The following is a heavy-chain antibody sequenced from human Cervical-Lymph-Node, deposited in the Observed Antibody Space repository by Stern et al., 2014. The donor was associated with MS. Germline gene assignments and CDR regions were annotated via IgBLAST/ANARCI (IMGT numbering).Heavy chain of an antibody. D-gene: IGHD1-1*01. V-gene: IGHV3-21*01. CDR3: ARDRRPQTGIDY. Sequence: EVQLVQSGGGLVKPGGSLRLSCAASGFTFSSYSMNWVRQAPGKGLEWVSSISSSSSYIYYADSVKGRFTISRDNAKNSLYLQMNSLRAEDTAVYYCARDRRPQTGIDYWGQGTLVTVSS. CDR1: GFTFSSYS. CDR2: ISSSSSYI. J-gene: IGHJ4*02.